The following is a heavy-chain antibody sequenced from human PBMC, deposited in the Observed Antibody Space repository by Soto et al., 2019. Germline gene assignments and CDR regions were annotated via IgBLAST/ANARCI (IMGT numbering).Heavy chain of an antibody. D-gene: IGHD6-13*01. CDR1: GYTFTSYY. CDR3: ARALSLIAAAGTFMQSWYFDL. CDR2: INPSGGST. J-gene: IGHJ2*01. Sequence: QVQLVQSGAEVKKPGASVKVSCKASGYTFTSYYMHWVRQAPGQGLEWMGIINPSGGSTSYAQKFQGRVTMTRDKSTSTVYMELSSLRSEDTAVYYCARALSLIAAAGTFMQSWYFDLWGRGTLVTVSS. V-gene: IGHV1-46*01.